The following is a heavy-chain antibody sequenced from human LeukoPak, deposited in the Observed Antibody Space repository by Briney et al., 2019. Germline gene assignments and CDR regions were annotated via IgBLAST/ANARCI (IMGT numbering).Heavy chain of an antibody. CDR1: GGTFNSYG. Sequence: SVKVSCKGSGGTFNSYGISWVGQAHGQGKEWVGGIIPIFGRGNYEKKFQGRVTITTDASTSTAYMELSSLRSEDTAVYYCARAVLAARPASYYYYMDVWGKGTTVTVSS. D-gene: IGHD6-6*01. V-gene: IGHV1-69*05. CDR3: ARAVLAARPASYYYYMDV. CDR2: IIPIFGRG. J-gene: IGHJ6*03.